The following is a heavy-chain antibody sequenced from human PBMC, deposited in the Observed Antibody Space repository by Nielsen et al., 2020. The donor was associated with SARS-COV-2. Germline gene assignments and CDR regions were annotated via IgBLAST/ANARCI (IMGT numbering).Heavy chain of an antibody. Sequence: WIRQPPGKGLEWIGSIYYSGSTYYNPSLKSRVTISVDTSKNQFSLKLSSVTAADTAVYYCARGGSVVVTAITYYYYYYGMDVWGQGTTVTVSS. D-gene: IGHD2-21*02. J-gene: IGHJ6*02. CDR3: ARGGSVVVTAITYYYYYYGMDV. CDR2: IYYSGST. V-gene: IGHV4-39*01.